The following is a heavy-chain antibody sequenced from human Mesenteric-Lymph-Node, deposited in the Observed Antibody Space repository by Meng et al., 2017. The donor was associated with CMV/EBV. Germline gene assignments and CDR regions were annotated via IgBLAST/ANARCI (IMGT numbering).Heavy chain of an antibody. CDR2: ISSSSSYI. J-gene: IGHJ3*02. V-gene: IGHV3-21*01. Sequence: GESLKISCAASGFTFSSSSMNWVRQAPGKGLEWVSSISSSSSYIYYADSVKGRFTISRDNAKNSLYLQMNSLRAEDTAVYYCARDKVDYDSSRAFDIWGQGTMVTVSS. CDR1: GFTFSSSS. D-gene: IGHD3-22*01. CDR3: ARDKVDYDSSRAFDI.